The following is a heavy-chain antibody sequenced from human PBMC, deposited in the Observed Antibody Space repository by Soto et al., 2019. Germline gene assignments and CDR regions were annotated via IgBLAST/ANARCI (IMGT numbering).Heavy chain of an antibody. J-gene: IGHJ5*02. V-gene: IGHV4-59*05. CDR2: IYYSGST. D-gene: IGHD3-10*01. Sequence: SETLSLTCTVSGGSISSYYWSWIRQPPGKGLEWIGRIYYSGSTYYDPSLKSRVTISVDTSKNQFSLKLSSVTAADTAVYYCTNSNWFDPWGQGTLVTVSS. CDR1: GGSISSYY. CDR3: TNSNWFDP.